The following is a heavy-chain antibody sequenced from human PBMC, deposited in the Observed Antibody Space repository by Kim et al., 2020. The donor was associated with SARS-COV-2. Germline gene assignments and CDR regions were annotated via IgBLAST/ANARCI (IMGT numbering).Heavy chain of an antibody. Sequence: SETLSLTCTVSGGSISSSSYYWGWIRQPPGKGLEWIGSIYYSGSTYYNPSLKSRVTISVDTSKNQFSLKLSSVTAADTAVYYCAGRSGWYSVGYFDYWGQGTLVTVSS. CDR3: AGRSGWYSVGYFDY. CDR2: IYYSGST. J-gene: IGHJ4*02. D-gene: IGHD6-19*01. CDR1: GGSISSSSYY. V-gene: IGHV4-39*01.